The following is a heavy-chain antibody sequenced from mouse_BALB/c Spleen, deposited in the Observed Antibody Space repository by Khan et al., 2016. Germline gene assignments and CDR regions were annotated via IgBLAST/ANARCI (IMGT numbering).Heavy chain of an antibody. J-gene: IGHJ2*01. CDR3: ARNWNY. Sequence: QVQLQQSGPGLVQPSQSLSITCTVSGFSLTSYGVHWVRQSPGKGLEWLGVIWSCGSTAYNAAFIYRLSISNDNSKSHVFLKMNRLQANDTAIYYCARNWNYWGQGTTRTVSS. V-gene: IGHV2-2*02. CDR1: GFSLTSYG. CDR2: IWSCGST.